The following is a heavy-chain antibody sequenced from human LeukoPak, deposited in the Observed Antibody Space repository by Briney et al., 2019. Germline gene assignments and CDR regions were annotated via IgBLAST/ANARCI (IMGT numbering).Heavy chain of an antibody. Sequence: PGGSLRLSRAASGFTFSIYAMSWVRQAPGKGLEWVSVIYSGGSTYYADSVKGRFTISRDTSKNTLSLQMNSLRAEDTAVYYCASLSLGHYWGQGTLVTVSS. CDR3: ASLSLGHY. J-gene: IGHJ4*02. CDR1: GFTFSIYA. CDR2: IYSGGST. D-gene: IGHD6-6*01. V-gene: IGHV3-53*01.